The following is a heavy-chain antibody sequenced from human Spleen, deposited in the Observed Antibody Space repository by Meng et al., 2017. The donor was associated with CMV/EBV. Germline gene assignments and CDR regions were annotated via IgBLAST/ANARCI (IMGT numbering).Heavy chain of an antibody. CDR2: MNPMSGNR. CDR3: ARAAGDFDY. D-gene: IGHD4-17*01. Sequence: RVSCKTSGYTFTTYDINWVRQAPGQGLEWMGWMNPMSGNRGNAQKFQGRVTMTRSTSISTAYMELSSLTSEDTAVYYCARAAGDFDYWGQGTLVTVSS. CDR1: GYTFTTYD. J-gene: IGHJ4*02. V-gene: IGHV1-8*01.